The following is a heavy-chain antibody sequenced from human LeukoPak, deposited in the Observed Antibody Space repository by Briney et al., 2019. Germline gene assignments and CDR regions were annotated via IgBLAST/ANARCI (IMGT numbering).Heavy chain of an antibody. CDR2: IYHSGST. CDR1: GYSISSGYY. CDR3: ARPSGYYFIDY. D-gene: IGHD3-22*01. V-gene: IGHV4-38-2*02. J-gene: IGHJ4*01. Sequence: SETLSLTCTVSGYSISSGYYWGWIRQPPGKGLEWIGSIYHSGSTYYNPSLKSRVIISVDTSKNQFSLKLSSVTAADTAVYYCARPSGYYFIDYWGQEPWSPSPQ.